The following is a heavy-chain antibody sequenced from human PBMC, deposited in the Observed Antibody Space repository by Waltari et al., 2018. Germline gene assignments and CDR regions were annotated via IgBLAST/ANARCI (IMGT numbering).Heavy chain of an antibody. CDR2: ISSSSHYI. J-gene: IGHJ6*03. CDR3: ATVVVVDANIDV. Sequence: EVQLVESGGGLVKPGGSLRLSCEASGFSIHTYFMNWVRQAPGRCQEWVSTISSSSHYIYYADSVKGRCTISRDNAKNSLYLQMNSLRAEDTAVYYCATVVVVDANIDVWGKGTTVTVSS. CDR1: GFSIHTYF. D-gene: IGHD2-15*01. V-gene: IGHV3-21*01.